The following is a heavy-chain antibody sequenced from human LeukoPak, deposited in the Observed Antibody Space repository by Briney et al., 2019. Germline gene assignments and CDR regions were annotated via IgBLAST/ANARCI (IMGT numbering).Heavy chain of an antibody. CDR1: GYTFTSYG. CDR3: ARAHHSDFWSGYYGSYFDY. Sequence: ASVKVSCKASGYTFTSYGISWVRQAPGQGLKWWGIFNPGGGSTSYAQKFQGRVTMTRDTSTSTVYMELSSLRSEDTAVYYCARAHHSDFWSGYYGSYFDYWGQGTLVTVSS. V-gene: IGHV1-46*01. J-gene: IGHJ4*02. CDR2: FNPGGGST. D-gene: IGHD3-3*01.